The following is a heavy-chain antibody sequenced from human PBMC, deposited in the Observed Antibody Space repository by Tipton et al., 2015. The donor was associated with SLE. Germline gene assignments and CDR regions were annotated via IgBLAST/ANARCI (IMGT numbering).Heavy chain of an antibody. J-gene: IGHJ3*02. D-gene: IGHD2-15*01. CDR3: ARDSVVVVAGAQRAFDI. CDR1: GGSISSYY. V-gene: IGHV4-4*07. CDR2: IYTSGGT. Sequence: TLSLTCTVSGGSISSYYWSWIRQPAGKGLEWIGRIYTSGGTNYNPSLKSRVTMSVDTSKNQFSLKLSSVTAADTAVYYCARDSVVVVAGAQRAFDIWGQGTMVTVSS.